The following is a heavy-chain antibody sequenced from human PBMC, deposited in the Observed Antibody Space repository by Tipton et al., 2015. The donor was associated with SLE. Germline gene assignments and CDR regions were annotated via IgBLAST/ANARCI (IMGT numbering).Heavy chain of an antibody. CDR1: GGSISSGGHY. CDR3: ARRDGGGYFDL. D-gene: IGHD3-16*01. V-gene: IGHV4-31*03. CDR2: IYYSGST. Sequence: LRLSCTVSGGSISSGGHYWSWIRQHPGKGLEWIGYIYYSGSTFYSPSLNSRVTISVDTSKNQFSLKLTSVTAADTAVYYCARRDGGGYFDLWGRGSLVTVSS. J-gene: IGHJ2*01.